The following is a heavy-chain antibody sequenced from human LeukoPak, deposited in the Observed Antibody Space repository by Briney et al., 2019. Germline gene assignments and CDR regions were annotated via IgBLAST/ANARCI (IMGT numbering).Heavy chain of an antibody. CDR1: GGTFSSYA. D-gene: IGHD1-7*01. CDR2: IIPIFGTA. V-gene: IGHV1-69*05. CDR3: ATRAQNYGAFDY. Sequence: SVKVSCKASGGTFSSYAISWVRQAPGQGLEWMGGIIPIFGTANYAQKFQGRVTITTDESTSTAYMELSSLRSEDTAVYYCATRAQNYGAFDYWGQGTLVTVSS. J-gene: IGHJ4*02.